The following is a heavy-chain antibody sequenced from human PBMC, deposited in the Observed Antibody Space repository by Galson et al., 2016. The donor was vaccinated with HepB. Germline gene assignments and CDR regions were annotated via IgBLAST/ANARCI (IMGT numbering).Heavy chain of an antibody. D-gene: IGHD1-1*01. J-gene: IGHJ6*02. CDR3: ARGGTGRLAYYYYGMDV. CDR2: ISDDGSSK. CDR1: GFTFRYFS. V-gene: IGHV3-30*04. Sequence: SLRLSCAASGFTFRYFSIHWVRQAPGKGLEWVTIISDDGSSKYYADSVKGRFTISRDNSKNTVNLQMNNLRTEDTAVYYCARGGTGRLAYYYYGMDVWGPGTPVTVSS.